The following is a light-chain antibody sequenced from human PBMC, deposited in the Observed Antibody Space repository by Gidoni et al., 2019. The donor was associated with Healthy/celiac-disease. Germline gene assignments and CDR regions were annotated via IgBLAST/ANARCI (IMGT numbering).Light chain of an antibody. Sequence: EIVLTQSPGTLSLSPGERATLSCRASQSVSSSYLAWYQQKPGQAPRLLIYGASSRATGIPDRFSGSGSGTDFTLTISRLEPKDFAVYYCQQYGSSQGWTFGQGTKVEIK. V-gene: IGKV3-20*01. CDR3: QQYGSSQGWT. CDR2: GAS. J-gene: IGKJ1*01. CDR1: QSVSSSY.